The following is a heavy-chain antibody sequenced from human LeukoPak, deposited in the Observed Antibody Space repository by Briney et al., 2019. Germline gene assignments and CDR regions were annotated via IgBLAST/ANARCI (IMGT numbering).Heavy chain of an antibody. J-gene: IGHJ3*02. Sequence: GGSLRLSCAASGFALRIHSMNWVRQAPGKGLEWVSSISSSSCHIYYADSVRGRFTISRDNAENSMYLQMNSLTAEDTAVYYCARDQQGDTSGDAFDIWGLGTRVTVSS. CDR3: ARDQQGDTSGDAFDI. CDR2: ISSSSCHI. CDR1: GFALRIHS. D-gene: IGHD3-22*01. V-gene: IGHV3-21*04.